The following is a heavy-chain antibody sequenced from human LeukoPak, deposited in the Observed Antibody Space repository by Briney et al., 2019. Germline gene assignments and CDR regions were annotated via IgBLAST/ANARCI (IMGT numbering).Heavy chain of an antibody. CDR3: ARGRRQGLAYYYYYYGMDV. D-gene: IGHD5-12*01. J-gene: IGHJ6*02. CDR1: GYTFTSYD. V-gene: IGHV1-8*01. Sequence: ASVKVSCKASGYTFTSYDINWVRQATGQGLEWMGWMNPKSGNTGYAQKFQGRVTMTRNTSISTAYMELSSLRSEDTAVYYCARGRRQGLAYYYYYYGMDVWGQGTTVTVSS. CDR2: MNPKSGNT.